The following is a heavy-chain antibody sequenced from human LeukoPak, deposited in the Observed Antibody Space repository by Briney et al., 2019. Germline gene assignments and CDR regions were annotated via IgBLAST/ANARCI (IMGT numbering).Heavy chain of an antibody. D-gene: IGHD5-12*01. CDR2: ISYDGSNK. V-gene: IGHV3-30-3*02. Sequence: GGSLRLSCAASGFTFSCYAMHWVRQAPGKGLEWVAVISYDGSNKYYADSVKGRFTISRDNSKNTLYLQMNSLRAEDTAVYYCAKNGAYSGYDYIDYWGQGTLVTVSS. CDR3: AKNGAYSGYDYIDY. J-gene: IGHJ4*02. CDR1: GFTFSCYA.